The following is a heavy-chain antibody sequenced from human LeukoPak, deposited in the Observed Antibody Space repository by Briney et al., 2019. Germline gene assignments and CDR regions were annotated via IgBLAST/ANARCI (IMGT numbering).Heavy chain of an antibody. V-gene: IGHV1-69*04. CDR1: GGTFSSYA. Sequence: GASVKVSCKASGGTFSSYAISWVRQAPGQGLEWMGRIIPIFGIANYAQKFQGRVTITADKSTSTAYMELSSLRSEDTAVYYCARERVVATIGLESLDYWGQGTLVTVSS. CDR3: ARERVVATIGLESLDY. J-gene: IGHJ4*02. D-gene: IGHD5-12*01. CDR2: IIPIFGIA.